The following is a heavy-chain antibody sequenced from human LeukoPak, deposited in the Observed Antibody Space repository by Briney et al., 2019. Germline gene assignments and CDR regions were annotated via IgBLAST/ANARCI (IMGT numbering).Heavy chain of an antibody. Sequence: GGSLRLSCAASGFTFSAYWMNWVRQAPGKGLVWLSRISSDGSSTNYADSVKGRFTISRDNAKNTLYLQMNSLRAEDTAVYYCAKDGVRGYSYGPFDYWGQGTLVTVSS. J-gene: IGHJ4*02. V-gene: IGHV3-74*01. CDR2: ISSDGSST. D-gene: IGHD5-18*01. CDR3: AKDGVRGYSYGPFDY. CDR1: GFTFSAYW.